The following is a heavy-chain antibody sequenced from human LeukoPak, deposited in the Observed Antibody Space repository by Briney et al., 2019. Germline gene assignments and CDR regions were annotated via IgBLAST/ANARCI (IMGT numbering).Heavy chain of an antibody. CDR2: IRSEAYGGTT. D-gene: IGHD6-13*01. V-gene: IGHV3-49*04. CDR3: TSQLQLLTFFDY. Sequence: GGSLRLSCTASGFSFGDYSMNWVRQAPGKGLEWVGFIRSEAYGGTTQYAASVKGRFTISRDDSKSIAYLQMNSLKTEDTAVYYCTSQLQLLTFFDYWGQGTLVTVSS. CDR1: GFSFGDYS. J-gene: IGHJ4*02.